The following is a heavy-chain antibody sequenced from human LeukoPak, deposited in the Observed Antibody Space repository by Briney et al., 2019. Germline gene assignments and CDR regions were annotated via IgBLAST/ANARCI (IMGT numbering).Heavy chain of an antibody. J-gene: IGHJ4*02. CDR3: AKDWAGVGATTIFDY. CDR1: GFAFSTYA. Sequence: GGSLRLSCAASGFAFSTYAMHWVRQAPGKGLEWVAVISYDGSVKYYADSVKGRFTISRDNSKNTLYLQMNSLRAEDTAVYYCAKDWAGVGATTIFDYWGQGTLVTVSS. V-gene: IGHV3-30-3*01. CDR2: ISYDGSVK. D-gene: IGHD1-26*01.